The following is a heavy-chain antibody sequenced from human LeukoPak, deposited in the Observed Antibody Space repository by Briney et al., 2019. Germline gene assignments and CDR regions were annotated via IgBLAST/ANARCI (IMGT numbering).Heavy chain of an antibody. CDR3: ARSNQADDY. Sequence: GGSLRLSCAAPGFTFSGYWMHWVRQIPGKGLVWVARINPGGSSITYADSVKGRFTISRDNAKNTLYLQMDSLRAEDTGVYYCARSNQADDYWGQGTLVTVSS. J-gene: IGHJ4*02. D-gene: IGHD1-14*01. V-gene: IGHV3-74*01. CDR2: INPGGSSI. CDR1: GFTFSGYW.